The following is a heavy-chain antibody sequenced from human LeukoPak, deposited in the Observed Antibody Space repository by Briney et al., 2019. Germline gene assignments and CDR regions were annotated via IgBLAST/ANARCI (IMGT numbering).Heavy chain of an antibody. J-gene: IGHJ4*02. V-gene: IGHV4-59*12. CDR1: GGSISSYY. Sequence: SETLSLTCTVSGGSISSYYWSWIRQPPGKGLEWIGYFHHSGNTNYSPSLSSRITMSVDTSKNQFSLRLNSVTAADTAIYYCARRAAALDSWGQGTLVTVSS. D-gene: IGHD6-13*01. CDR3: ARRAAALDS. CDR2: FHHSGNT.